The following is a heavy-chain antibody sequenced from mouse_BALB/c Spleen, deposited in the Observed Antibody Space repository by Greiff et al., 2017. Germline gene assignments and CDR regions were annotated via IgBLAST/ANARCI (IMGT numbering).Heavy chain of an antibody. CDR3: ARGGDYEDWYFDV. J-gene: IGHJ1*01. CDR2: ISSGGST. CDR1: GFTFSSYT. V-gene: IGHV5-6-5*01. Sequence: EVKLQESGGGLVKPGGSLKLSCAASGFTFSSYTMSWVRQTPEKRLEWVATISSGGSTYYPDSVKGRFTISRDNARNILYLQMSSLRSEDTAMYYCARGGDYEDWYFDVWGAGTTVTVSS. D-gene: IGHD2-4*01.